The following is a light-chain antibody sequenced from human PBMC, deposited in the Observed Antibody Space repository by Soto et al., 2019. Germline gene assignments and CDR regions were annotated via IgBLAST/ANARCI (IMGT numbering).Light chain of an antibody. CDR3: LQDYNYPRT. Sequence: AIQMTHSPSSLCAAAGKKGMIISVASQGIRNELGWYQQKPGKAPNLLIYAASSLHSGVPSRFSGSGSGTDFTLTISSLQPEDFATYYCLQDYNYPRTFGQGTKVDIK. V-gene: IGKV1-6*01. CDR1: QGIRNE. CDR2: AAS. J-gene: IGKJ1*01.